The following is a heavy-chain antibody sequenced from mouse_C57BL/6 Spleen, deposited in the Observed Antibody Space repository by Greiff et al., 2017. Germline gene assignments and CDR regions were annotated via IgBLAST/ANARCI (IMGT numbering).Heavy chain of an antibody. Sequence: VQLQQSGPELVKPGASVKIPCKASGYTFTDYNMDWVKQSHGKSLEWIGDINPNNGGTIYNQKFKGKATLTVDKSSSTAYMELRSLTSEDTAVYYCARSDHYGSSYGYFDVWGTGTTVTVSS. D-gene: IGHD1-1*01. CDR3: ARSDHYGSSYGYFDV. CDR2: INPNNGGT. J-gene: IGHJ1*03. V-gene: IGHV1-18*01. CDR1: GYTFTDYN.